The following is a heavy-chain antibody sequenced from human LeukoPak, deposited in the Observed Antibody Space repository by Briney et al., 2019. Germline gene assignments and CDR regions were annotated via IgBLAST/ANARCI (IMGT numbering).Heavy chain of an antibody. CDR2: IKQDGSEK. J-gene: IGHJ6*02. CDR1: GFTFSSYW. Sequence: PGGSLRLSCAASGFTFSSYWMSWVRQAPGKGLEWVANIKQDGSEKYYVDSVKGRFTISRDNSKSTLYLQMNSLRAEDTALYYCAAVLPSASTGHYYGIDVWGQGTTVTVSS. CDR3: AAVLPSASTGHYYGIDV. D-gene: IGHD2-2*01. V-gene: IGHV3-7*01.